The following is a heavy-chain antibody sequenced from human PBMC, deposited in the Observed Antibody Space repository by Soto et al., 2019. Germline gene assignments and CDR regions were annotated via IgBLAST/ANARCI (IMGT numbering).Heavy chain of an antibody. D-gene: IGHD3-16*01. Sequence: QLQLQESGPGLVKPSETLSLTCTVSGGSISSSSYYWGWIRQPPGKGLEWIGSIYYSGSTYYNPSLKGRVTISVDTSKNQFSLKLSSVTAADTAVYYCASVGGWVRYFDYWGQGTLVTVSS. CDR1: GGSISSSSYY. CDR3: ASVGGWVRYFDY. CDR2: IYYSGST. V-gene: IGHV4-39*01. J-gene: IGHJ4*02.